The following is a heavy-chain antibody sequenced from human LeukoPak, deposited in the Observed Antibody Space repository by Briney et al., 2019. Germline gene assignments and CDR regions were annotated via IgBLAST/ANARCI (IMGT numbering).Heavy chain of an antibody. J-gene: IGHJ4*02. Sequence: TGGSLRLSCAASGFTFSSYAMSWVRQAPGKGLEWVSAISGSGGSTYYADSVKGRFTISRDNSKNTLYLQMNSLRAEDTAVYYCAKKGSSSSGDYYFDYWGQGTLVTVSS. CDR1: GFTFSSYA. CDR3: AKKGSSSSGDYYFDY. CDR2: ISGSGGST. D-gene: IGHD6-6*01. V-gene: IGHV3-23*01.